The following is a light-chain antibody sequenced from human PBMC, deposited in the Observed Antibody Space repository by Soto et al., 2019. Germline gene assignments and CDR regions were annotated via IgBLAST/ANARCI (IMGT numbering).Light chain of an antibody. CDR3: KSYAGSNTDV. CDR1: KNDIGVYDF. Sequence: ALTQPPSASGSPGQSVTISCTGTKNDIGVYDFVSWYQHHPGKAPRLIIYEVVQRPSGVPDRFSGSKSGNTDSLTVSGLQAADEADYFCKSYAGSNTDVFGSGTKGTVL. CDR2: EVV. V-gene: IGLV2-8*01. J-gene: IGLJ1*01.